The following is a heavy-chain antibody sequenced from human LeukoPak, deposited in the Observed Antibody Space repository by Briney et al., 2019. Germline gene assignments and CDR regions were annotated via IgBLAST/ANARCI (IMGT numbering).Heavy chain of an antibody. V-gene: IGHV1-2*02. CDR1: GYTFTGYY. CDR2: INPNSGGT. Sequence: ASVKVSCKASGYTFTGYYMHWVRQAPGQGLEWMGWINPNSGGTNYAQKFQGRVTMTRDTSISTAYMELSRLRSDDTAVYYCARHLGYTYGLSDYWGQGTLVTVSS. CDR3: ARHLGYTYGLSDY. D-gene: IGHD5-18*01. J-gene: IGHJ4*02.